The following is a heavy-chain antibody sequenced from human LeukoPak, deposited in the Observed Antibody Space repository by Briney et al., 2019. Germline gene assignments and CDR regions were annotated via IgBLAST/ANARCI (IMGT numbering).Heavy chain of an antibody. CDR2: IYYAGST. CDR1: GGSIRSSSYY. J-gene: IGHJ4*02. CDR3: ARQIPEFFFDY. D-gene: IGHD2-21*01. Sequence: PSETLSLTCTVSGGSIRSSSYYWGWIRQPPGKGLELIGNIYYAGSTFYNPSLKSRVTISVDTSKNQFSLRLSSVTAADTAVYYCARQIPEFFFDYWGQGTLVTVSS. V-gene: IGHV4-39*01.